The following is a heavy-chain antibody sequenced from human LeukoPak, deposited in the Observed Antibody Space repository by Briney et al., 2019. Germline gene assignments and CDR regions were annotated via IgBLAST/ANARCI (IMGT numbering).Heavy chain of an antibody. CDR2: IYYSGST. Sequence: SETLSLTCTVSGGSISSYYWSWTRQPPGKGLEWIGYIYYSGSTNYNPSLKSRVTISVDTSKNQFSLKLSSVTAADTAVYYCARQSNWVIDYWGQGTLVAVSS. J-gene: IGHJ4*02. D-gene: IGHD1-1*01. CDR1: GGSISSYY. CDR3: ARQSNWVIDY. V-gene: IGHV4-59*08.